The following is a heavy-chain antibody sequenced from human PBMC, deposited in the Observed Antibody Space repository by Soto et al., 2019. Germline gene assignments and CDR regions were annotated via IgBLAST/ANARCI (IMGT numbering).Heavy chain of an antibody. V-gene: IGHV3-21*01. CDR2: ISSSSYI. CDR1: GFTFSSYS. Sequence: EVQLVESGGGLVKPGGSLRLSCAASGFTFSSYSMNWVRQAPGKGLEWVSSISSSSYIYYADSVKGRFTISRDNAKNSLYLQMNSLRAEDTAVYYCATLSAAMDWFDPWGQGTLVTVSS. CDR3: ATLSAAMDWFDP. J-gene: IGHJ5*02. D-gene: IGHD2-2*01.